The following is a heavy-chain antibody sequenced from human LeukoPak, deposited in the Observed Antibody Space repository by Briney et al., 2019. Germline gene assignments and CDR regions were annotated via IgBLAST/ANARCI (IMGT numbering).Heavy chain of an antibody. J-gene: IGHJ4*02. V-gene: IGHV4-61*02. CDR1: GGSISSGSYY. D-gene: IGHD4-23*01. CDR3: ASSTMVVTPLSDHIDY. CDR2: IYTSGST. Sequence: SETLSLTWTVSGGSISSGSYYWSWIRQPAGKGLEWIGRIYTSGSTNYNPSLKSRVTISVVTSKNQFSLKLSSVTAADTAVYYCASSTMVVTPLSDHIDYWGQGTLVTVSS.